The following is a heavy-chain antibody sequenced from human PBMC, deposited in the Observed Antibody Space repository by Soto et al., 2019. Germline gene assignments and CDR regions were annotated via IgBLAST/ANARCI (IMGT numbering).Heavy chain of an antibody. V-gene: IGHV3-21*01. CDR3: ARDPYASKPTFDY. J-gene: IGHJ4*02. CDR1: GFILSSYS. D-gene: IGHD3-16*01. Sequence: GGSLRLSCAASGFILSSYSMNWVRQAPGKGLEWVSSISSSSSYIYYADSVKGRFTISRDNAKNSLYLQMNSLRAEDTAVYYCARDPYASKPTFDYWGQGTLVTVSS. CDR2: ISSSSSYI.